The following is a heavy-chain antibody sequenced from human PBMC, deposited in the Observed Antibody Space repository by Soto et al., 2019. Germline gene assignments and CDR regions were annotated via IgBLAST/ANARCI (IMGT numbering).Heavy chain of an antibody. Sequence: ASVKVSCKASGYTFTGYYMHWVRQAPGQGLEWMGWINPNSGGTNYAQKFQGWVTMTRDTSISTAYMELSRLRSDDTAVYYCARDLGYCSSTSCYHWFDPWGQGTLVTVSS. CDR3: ARDLGYCSSTSCYHWFDP. CDR2: INPNSGGT. J-gene: IGHJ5*02. D-gene: IGHD2-2*01. CDR1: GYTFTGYY. V-gene: IGHV1-2*04.